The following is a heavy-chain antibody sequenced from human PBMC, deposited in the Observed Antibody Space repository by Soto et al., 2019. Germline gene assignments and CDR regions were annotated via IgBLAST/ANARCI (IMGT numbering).Heavy chain of an antibody. CDR2: ISSRSSTI. J-gene: IGHJ4*02. CDR1: GFTFSDYY. CDR3: ASGTNGAFSAY. D-gene: IGHD2-8*01. Sequence: QVQLVESGGGLVKPGGSLRLSCAASGFTFSDYYMSWIRQAPGKRLEWVSYISSRSSTIFYADSVKGRFTISRDNVKNSLYLQMNSLRAEDTAVYYCASGTNGAFSAYWGQGILVTVSS. V-gene: IGHV3-11*01.